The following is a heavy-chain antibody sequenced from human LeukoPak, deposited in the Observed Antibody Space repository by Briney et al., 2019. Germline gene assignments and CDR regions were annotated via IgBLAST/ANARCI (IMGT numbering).Heavy chain of an antibody. J-gene: IGHJ6*02. CDR2: IYHSGST. CDR1: GGPISSGGYS. Sequence: SETLSLTCAVSGGPISSGGYSWSWIRQPPGKGLEWIGYIYHSGSTYYNPSLKSRVTISVDRSKNQFSLKLSSVTAADTAVYYCARGRYDYVWGSYRYHHYYGMDVWGQGTTVTVSS. CDR3: ARGRYDYVWGSYRYHHYYGMDV. D-gene: IGHD3-16*02. V-gene: IGHV4-30-2*01.